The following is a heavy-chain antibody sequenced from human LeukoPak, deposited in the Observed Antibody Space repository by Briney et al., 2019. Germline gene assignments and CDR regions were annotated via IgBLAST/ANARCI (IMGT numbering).Heavy chain of an antibody. V-gene: IGHV1-46*01. Sequence: ASVKVSCKASGYTFTGYYMHWVRQAPGQGLEWMGIINPSGGSTSYAQKFQGRVTMTRDTSTGTVYMELSSLRSEDTAVYYCARGDCSSTSCRGRGWHYYYGMDVWGQGTTVTVSS. CDR1: GYTFTGYY. D-gene: IGHD2-2*01. CDR2: INPSGGST. J-gene: IGHJ6*02. CDR3: ARGDCSSTSCRGRGWHYYYGMDV.